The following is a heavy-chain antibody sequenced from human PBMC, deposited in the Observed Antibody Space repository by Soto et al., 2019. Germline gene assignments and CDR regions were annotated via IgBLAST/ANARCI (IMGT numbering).Heavy chain of an antibody. CDR3: AKDRYNWNLVAFDI. CDR1: GCTFDDYA. Sequence: GGSLRLSCAASGCTFDDYARHWVRQAPGKGLEWVSGISWNSGSIGYADSVKGRFTISRDNAKNSLYLQMNSLRAEDTALYYCAKDRYNWNLVAFDIWGQGTMVTVSS. J-gene: IGHJ3*02. CDR2: ISWNSGSI. V-gene: IGHV3-9*01. D-gene: IGHD1-20*01.